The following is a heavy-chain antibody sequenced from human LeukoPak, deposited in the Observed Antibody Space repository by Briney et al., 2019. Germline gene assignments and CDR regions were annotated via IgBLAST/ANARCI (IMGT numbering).Heavy chain of an antibody. J-gene: IGHJ6*02. CDR1: GYTFTGYY. V-gene: IGHV1-2*02. CDR3: ARESDILTGAKPFYGMDV. Sequence: ASVKVSCKASGYTFTGYYMHWVRQAPGQGLEWMGWINPNSGGTNYAQKFQGRVTMTRDTSISTAYMELSRLRSDDTDVYYCARESDILTGAKPFYGMDVWGRGTTVTVSS. CDR2: INPNSGGT. D-gene: IGHD3-9*01.